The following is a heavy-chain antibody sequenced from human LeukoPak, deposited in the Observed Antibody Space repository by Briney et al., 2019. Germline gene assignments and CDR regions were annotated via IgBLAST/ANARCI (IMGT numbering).Heavy chain of an antibody. CDR3: ARGVVAALYYMDV. D-gene: IGHD2-15*01. J-gene: IGHJ6*03. V-gene: IGHV1-8*01. Sequence: ASVKVSCKASGYTFTSYDINWVRQATGQGLGWMGWMNPNSGNTGYAQKFQGRVTMTRDMSTSTVYMELSSLRSEDTAVYYCARGVVAALYYMDVWGKGTTVTVSS. CDR2: MNPNSGNT. CDR1: GYTFTSYD.